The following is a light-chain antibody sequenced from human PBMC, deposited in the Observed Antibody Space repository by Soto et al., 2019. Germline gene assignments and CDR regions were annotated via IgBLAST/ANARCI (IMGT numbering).Light chain of an antibody. CDR2: DDS. J-gene: IGLJ1*01. CDR1: NIGSKS. Sequence: SYELTQPPSVSVAPGQTARIACGGNNIGSKSVQWYQQKPGQAPVLVVYDDSDRPSGIPERFSGSNSANTATLTLSRVEAGDEAEYYCQVWDSSSDHSVFGTGPKVTVL. V-gene: IGLV3-21*02. CDR3: QVWDSSSDHSV.